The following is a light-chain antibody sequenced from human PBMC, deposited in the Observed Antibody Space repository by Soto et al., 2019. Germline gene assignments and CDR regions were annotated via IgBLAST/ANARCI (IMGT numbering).Light chain of an antibody. J-gene: IGKJ1*01. CDR2: KAS. Sequence: DIQMTQSPSTLSGSVGDRVTITCRASQTISICLAWYQQKPGKAPKLLIYKASTLKSGVPSRFSGSGSGTEFTLTISSLQPDHFATYYCQHYNSYSEAFGQGTKVELK. CDR1: QTISIC. CDR3: QHYNSYSEA. V-gene: IGKV1-5*03.